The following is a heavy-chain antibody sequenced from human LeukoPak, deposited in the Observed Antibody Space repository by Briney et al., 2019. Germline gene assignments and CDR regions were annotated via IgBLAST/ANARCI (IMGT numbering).Heavy chain of an antibody. Sequence: PGGSLRLSCAASGFTFSSYGMHWVRQAPGKGLEWVAFIRYDGSNKYYADSVKGRFTISRDNSKNTLYLQMNSLRAEDTAVYYCAKVGSYGYGVYYYYMDVWGKGTTVTISS. J-gene: IGHJ6*03. CDR2: IRYDGSNK. CDR3: AKVGSYGYGVYYYYMDV. CDR1: GFTFSSYG. V-gene: IGHV3-30*02. D-gene: IGHD5-18*01.